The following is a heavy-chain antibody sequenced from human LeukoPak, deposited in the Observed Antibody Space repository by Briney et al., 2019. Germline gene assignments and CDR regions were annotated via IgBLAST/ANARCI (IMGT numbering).Heavy chain of an antibody. CDR3: ARGGIVVVTASVIDY. J-gene: IGHJ4*02. D-gene: IGHD2-21*02. V-gene: IGHV3-33*08. CDR1: GFTFSSYG. CDR2: IWYDGSDK. Sequence: PGGSLRLSYAASGFTFSSYGMHWVRQAPGKGLEWVAVIWYDGSDKYYADSVKGRFTISRDNSKNTLYLQMNSLRAEDTAVYYCARGGIVVVTASVIDYWGQGTLVTVSS.